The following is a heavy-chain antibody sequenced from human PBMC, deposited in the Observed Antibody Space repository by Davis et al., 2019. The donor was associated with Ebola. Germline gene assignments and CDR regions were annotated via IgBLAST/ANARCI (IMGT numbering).Heavy chain of an antibody. Sequence: GGSLRPSCPPSGFPSSTYAMHCARHAPGNALDWEAAIPYDGSNKYYADSVKGRFTISRDNSKNTLYLQMNSLRAEDTAVYYCAREGTTIVVEPFDYWGQGSLVTVSS. D-gene: IGHD2-15*01. V-gene: IGHV3-30-3*01. CDR1: GFPSSTYA. CDR2: IPYDGSNK. CDR3: AREGTTIVVEPFDY. J-gene: IGHJ4*02.